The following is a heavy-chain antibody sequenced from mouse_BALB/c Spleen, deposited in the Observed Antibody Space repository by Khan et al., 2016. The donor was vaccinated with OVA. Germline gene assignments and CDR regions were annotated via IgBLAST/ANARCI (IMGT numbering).Heavy chain of an antibody. CDR3: VRAGFAY. J-gene: IGHJ3*01. V-gene: IGHV5-15*02. CDR1: EFTFIDYG. CDR2: ISSVAYSI. Sequence: EVKLVESGGGLVQPGGSRKLSCAASEFTFIDYGMAWVRQTPGKGPEWIAFISSVAYSIYYADTVTGRFTISRENAKNTLYLDMSSLRSDDSAMYYCVRAGFAYWGQGTLVTVSA.